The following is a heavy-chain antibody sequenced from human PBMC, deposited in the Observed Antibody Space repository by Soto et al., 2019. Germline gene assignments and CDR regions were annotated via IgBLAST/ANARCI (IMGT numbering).Heavy chain of an antibody. Sequence: SETLSLTCTVSGGSISSGGYYWSWIRQHPEKGLEWIGYIYYTGNTYYNASLKSRVTISVDTSNNQFSLKLSSVTAADTAVYYCARVGIRSSDAFDIWGQGTTVNVSS. CDR2: IYYTGNT. D-gene: IGHD6-6*01. CDR1: GGSISSGGYY. CDR3: ARVGIRSSDAFDI. J-gene: IGHJ3*02. V-gene: IGHV4-31*03.